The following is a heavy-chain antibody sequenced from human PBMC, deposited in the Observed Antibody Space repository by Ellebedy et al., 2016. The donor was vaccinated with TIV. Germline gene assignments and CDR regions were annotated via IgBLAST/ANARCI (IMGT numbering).Heavy chain of an antibody. CDR2: IYYSGST. D-gene: IGHD3-10*01. Sequence: SETLSLTXTVSGDSISSYYWGWIRQPPGKGLEWIGSIYYSGSTYYNPSLKSRVTISVDTSKNQFSLKLSSVTAADTAVYYCAREGAYGSGSYYFDYWGQGTLVTVSS. J-gene: IGHJ4*02. CDR1: GDSISSYY. CDR3: AREGAYGSGSYYFDY. V-gene: IGHV4-39*07.